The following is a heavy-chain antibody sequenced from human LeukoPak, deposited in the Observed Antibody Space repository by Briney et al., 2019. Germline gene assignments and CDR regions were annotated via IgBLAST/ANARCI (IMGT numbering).Heavy chain of an antibody. CDR1: GGSFSGYY. V-gene: IGHV4-34*01. CDR3: ARSNYGGTYWYFDL. D-gene: IGHD4-17*01. J-gene: IGHJ2*01. Sequence: SETLSLTCAVYGGSFSGYYWSWIRQPPGKGLEWIGEINHSGSTNYNPSLKSRVTISVDTSKNQSSLKLSSVTAADTAVYYCARSNYGGTYWYFDLWGRGTLVTVSS. CDR2: INHSGST.